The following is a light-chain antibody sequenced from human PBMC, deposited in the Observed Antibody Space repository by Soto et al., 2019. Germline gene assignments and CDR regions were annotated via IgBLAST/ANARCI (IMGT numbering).Light chain of an antibody. V-gene: IGKV3-15*01. CDR3: QQYNNWPQT. Sequence: EIVMTQSTATLSVSPGERATLSCRASQSVSSNLAWYQQKPGQAPRLLIYGASPRATGIPARFSGSGSGTEFTLTITSLQSEDFAVYYCQQYNNWPQTFGQGTKLEIK. J-gene: IGKJ2*01. CDR1: QSVSSN. CDR2: GAS.